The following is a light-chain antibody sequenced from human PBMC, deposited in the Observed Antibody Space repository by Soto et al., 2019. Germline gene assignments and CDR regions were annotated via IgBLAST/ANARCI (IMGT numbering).Light chain of an antibody. J-gene: IGKJ4*01. CDR3: XQYGAWPLT. CDR1: QSVGNN. CDR2: ATS. V-gene: IGKV3-15*01. Sequence: EIVLTQSPATLSVSPGERATLSCRASQSVGNNFAWYQQKPGQAPRLLIFATSTRATGVPARFSGSGAGTEFTLTISGLQSEDFAXXXXXQYGAWPLTFGGGAKVEIE.